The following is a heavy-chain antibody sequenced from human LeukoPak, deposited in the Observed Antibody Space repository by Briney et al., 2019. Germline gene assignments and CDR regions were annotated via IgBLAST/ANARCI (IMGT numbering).Heavy chain of an antibody. CDR3: ARHLETTPNRRDGFDY. D-gene: IGHD1/OR15-1a*01. CDR2: INPNSGGT. CDR1: GYTFTGYY. V-gene: IGHV1-2*02. Sequence: ASVKVSCKASGYTFTGYYMHWVRQAPGQGLEWMGWINPNSGGTNYAQKFQGRVTMTRDTSISTAYMELSRLRSDDTAVYYCARHLETTPNRRDGFDYWGQGTLVTVSS. J-gene: IGHJ4*02.